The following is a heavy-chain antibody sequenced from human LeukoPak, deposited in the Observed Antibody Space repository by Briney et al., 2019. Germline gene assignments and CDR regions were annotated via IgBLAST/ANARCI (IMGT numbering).Heavy chain of an antibody. CDR2: TYYRSKWFK. CDR1: GDSVSNNTTA. J-gene: IGHJ4*02. D-gene: IGHD3-3*02. V-gene: IGHV6-1*01. CDR3: AKAYSISY. Sequence: SQTLSLTCAISGDSVSNNTTAWNWIRQSPSRGLEWLGRTYYRSKWFKEYAESVKSRITINPDTSKNQFSLQPNSVTPEDTAVYYCAKAYSISYWGQGTLVTVSS.